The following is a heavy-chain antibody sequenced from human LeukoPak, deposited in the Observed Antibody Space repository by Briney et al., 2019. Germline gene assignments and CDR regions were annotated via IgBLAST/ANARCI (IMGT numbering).Heavy chain of an antibody. D-gene: IGHD4-17*01. CDR3: ARMAHDYGDYAHDY. Sequence: SETLSLTCTVSGGSISSYYWSWIRQPPGKGLEWIGYIYYSGSTNYNPSLKSRVTISVDTSKNQFSLKLSSVTAADTAVYYCARMAHDYGDYAHDYWGQGTLVTVSS. V-gene: IGHV4-59*01. J-gene: IGHJ4*02. CDR2: IYYSGST. CDR1: GGSISSYY.